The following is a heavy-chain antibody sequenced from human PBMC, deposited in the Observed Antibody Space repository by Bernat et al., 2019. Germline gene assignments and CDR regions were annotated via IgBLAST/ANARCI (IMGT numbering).Heavy chain of an antibody. CDR3: ARHRVTPYSSSWYVEHPPNWFDP. CDR2: VYPGDSDT. D-gene: IGHD6-13*01. CDR1: RYSFTSYW. V-gene: IGHV5-51*01. Sequence: EVQLVQSGAEVKKPGESLKISCKGSRYSFTSYWTGWVRGRPGKGLEWMGIVYPGDSDTRYSPSFQGQVTISADKSISTAYLQWSSLKASDTAMYYCARHRVTPYSSSWYVEHPPNWFDPWGQGTLVTVSS. J-gene: IGHJ5*02.